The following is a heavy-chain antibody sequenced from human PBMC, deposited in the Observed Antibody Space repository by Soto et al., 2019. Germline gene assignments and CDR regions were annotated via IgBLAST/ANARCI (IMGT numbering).Heavy chain of an antibody. CDR3: ARTHDSSGYPDF. V-gene: IGHV1-8*01. J-gene: IGHJ4*02. D-gene: IGHD3-22*01. CDR2: MNTNSGNT. Sequence: ASVMVSCKASASTFNNHYIHWVRQAPGQGLEWMGWMNTNSGNTGYAQKFQGRVTMTRNTSISTAYMELSSLRSEDTAVYYRARTHDSSGYPDFWGQGTLVTVSS. CDR1: ASTFNNHY.